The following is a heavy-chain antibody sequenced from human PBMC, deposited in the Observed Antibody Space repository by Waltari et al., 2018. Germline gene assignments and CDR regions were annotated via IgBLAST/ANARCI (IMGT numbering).Heavy chain of an antibody. CDR2: FNPDNGDG. J-gene: IGHJ4*02. CDR3: ARRSPYSSFAY. V-gene: IGHV1-18*01. Sequence: VQLVQSGAEVKKPGASVKVSCQASGYSFDSYGISWVRQAPGQGLEWMGWFNPDNGDGNYAQKFQGRVTMTTDSSTSTAHMELRSLGSDDTAVYYCARRSPYSSFAYWGQGTLVTVSS. D-gene: IGHD3-22*01. CDR1: GYSFDSYG.